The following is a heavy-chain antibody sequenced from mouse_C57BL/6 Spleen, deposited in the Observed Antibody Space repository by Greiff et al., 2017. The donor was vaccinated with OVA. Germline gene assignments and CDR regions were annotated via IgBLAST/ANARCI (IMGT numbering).Heavy chain of an antibody. Sequence: VKLMESGPELVKPGASVKISCKASGYAFSSSWMNWVKQRPGKGLEWIGRIYPGDVDTNYNGKFKGKATLTADKSSSTAYMQLSSLTSEDSAVYFCARDEEQLRPAWFAYWGQGTLVTVSA. CDR1: GYAFSSSW. CDR2: IYPGDVDT. CDR3: ARDEEQLRPAWFAY. V-gene: IGHV1-82*01. D-gene: IGHD3-2*02. J-gene: IGHJ3*01.